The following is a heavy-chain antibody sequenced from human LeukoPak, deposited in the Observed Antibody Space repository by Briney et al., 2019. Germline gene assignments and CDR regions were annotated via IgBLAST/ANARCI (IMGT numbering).Heavy chain of an antibody. J-gene: IGHJ4*02. CDR2: IDPSDSYT. V-gene: IGHV5-10-1*01. Sequence: WESLKTSCKGSGYSFTSYWIILLRQLPGKVLEFIGRIDPSDSYTNSSPSFEGHVTISADKSISTAYLQWSSLKASDTAMYYCARQLPLDYGDYDRGGYWGQGTLVSVSS. CDR3: ARQLPLDYGDYDRGGY. CDR1: GYSFTSYW. D-gene: IGHD4-17*01.